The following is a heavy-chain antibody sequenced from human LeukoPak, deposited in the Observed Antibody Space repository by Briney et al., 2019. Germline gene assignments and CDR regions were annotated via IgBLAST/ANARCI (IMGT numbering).Heavy chain of an antibody. V-gene: IGHV1-8*01. Sequence: ASVKVSCKASGYTFTSYDINWVRQATGQGLEWMGWMNPNSGNTGYAQKFQGRVTMTRNTSISTAYMGLSSLRSEDTAVYYCARGGDDSSGYYYGNAFDIWGQGTMVTVSS. D-gene: IGHD3-22*01. CDR3: ARGGDDSSGYYYGNAFDI. J-gene: IGHJ3*02. CDR1: GYTFTSYD. CDR2: MNPNSGNT.